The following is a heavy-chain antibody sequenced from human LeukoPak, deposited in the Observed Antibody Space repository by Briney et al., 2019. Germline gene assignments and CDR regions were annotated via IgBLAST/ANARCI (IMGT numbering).Heavy chain of an antibody. CDR2: INPSGGGT. CDR3: ARVVYDSSGYYSFDY. J-gene: IGHJ4*02. Sequence: ASVKVSCKASGYTFSSHYMHWVRQAPGQGLEWMGTINPSGGGTCYAQKFQGRVTMTRDTSTSTVYMDLSSLRSEDTAVYYCARVVYDSSGYYSFDYWGQGTLVTVSS. V-gene: IGHV1-46*01. D-gene: IGHD3-22*01. CDR1: GYTFSSHY.